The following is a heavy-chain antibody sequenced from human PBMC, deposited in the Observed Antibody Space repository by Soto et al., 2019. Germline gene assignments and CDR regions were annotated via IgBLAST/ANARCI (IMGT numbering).Heavy chain of an antibody. J-gene: IGHJ4*02. Sequence: EVQLVESGGGLVKPGGSLRLSCAASGFTFSSYSMNWVRQAPGKGLEWVSSISSSSSYIYYADSVKGRFTISRDNAKNSLYLQMNNLRAEDTAVYYCARLRYSRSWYRGRFDYWGQGTPVTVSS. D-gene: IGHD6-13*01. V-gene: IGHV3-21*01. CDR1: GFTFSSYS. CDR3: ARLRYSRSWYRGRFDY. CDR2: ISSSSSYI.